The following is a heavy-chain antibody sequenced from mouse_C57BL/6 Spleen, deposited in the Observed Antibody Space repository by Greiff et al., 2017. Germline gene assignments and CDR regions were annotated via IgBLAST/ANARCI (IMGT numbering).Heavy chain of an antibody. J-gene: IGHJ1*03. D-gene: IGHD2-5*01. V-gene: IGHV1-4*01. CDR1: GYTFTSYT. CDR3: ARGSNYGVDV. Sequence: QVQLQQSGAELARPGASVKMSCKASGYTFTSYTMHWVKQRPGQGLEWIGYINPSSGYTKYNQKFKDKATLTADKSSSTAYMQLSSLTSEDAAVYYGARGSNYGVDVWGTGTTVTVSA. CDR2: INPSSGYT.